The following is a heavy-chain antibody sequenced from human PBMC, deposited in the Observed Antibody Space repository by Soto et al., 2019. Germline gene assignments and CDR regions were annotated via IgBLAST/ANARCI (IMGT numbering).Heavy chain of an antibody. Sequence: QVQLVESGGGVVQPGTSLRLSCAASGFTFSSYAMHWVRQAPGKGLEWVAVVSYDGSHEFYADFVEGRFTIARDNSKNTLYLKRNGRRAEDTAFYYCAKDANAPHTSGNYNFNYWGKGTRVTVPP. CDR3: AKDANAPHTSGNYNFNY. CDR1: GFTFSSYA. J-gene: IGHJ4*02. D-gene: IGHD1-7*01. CDR2: VSYDGSHE. V-gene: IGHV3-30*18.